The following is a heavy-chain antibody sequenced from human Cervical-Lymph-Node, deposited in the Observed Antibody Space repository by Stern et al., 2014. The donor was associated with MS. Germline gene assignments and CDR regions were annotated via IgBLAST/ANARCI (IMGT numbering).Heavy chain of an antibody. CDR1: GGTFSNHA. V-gene: IGHV1-69*01. CDR2: IIPIFGTA. Sequence: QVQLVESGAEVKKPGSSVKVSCKASGGTFSNHAISWVRQAPGQGLEGMGGIIPIFGTADYAQKFQGRVTIPADESTTSAYMELSSLRSEDTAVYYCAGGGGGRISMTTAVLYGMDVWGQGTTVTVSS. J-gene: IGHJ6*02. CDR3: AGGGGGRISMTTAVLYGMDV. D-gene: IGHD3-22*01.